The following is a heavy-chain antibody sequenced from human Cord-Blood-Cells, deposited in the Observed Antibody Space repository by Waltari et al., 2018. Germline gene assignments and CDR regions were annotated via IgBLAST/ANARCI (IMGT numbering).Heavy chain of an antibody. D-gene: IGHD2-2*01. CDR1: GFTFSSYA. CDR2: ISGIGGRT. Sequence: EVQLLESGGGLVQPGGSLRLSCAASGFTFSSYAVSWVRKVPGKGGEWVSDISGIGGRTYYADSVKGRFTIARDNSKNTLYLQMNSVRAEDTAVYYCAKESAARGDYWGQGTLVTVSS. J-gene: IGHJ4*02. V-gene: IGHV3-23*01. CDR3: AKESAARGDY.